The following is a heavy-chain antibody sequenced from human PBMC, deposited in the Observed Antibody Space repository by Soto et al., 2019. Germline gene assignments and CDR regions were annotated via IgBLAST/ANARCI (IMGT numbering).Heavy chain of an antibody. CDR2: IRGNGKSA. CDR1: GFTFSSYD. CDR3: AKDLPGPWHHDTRARH. Sequence: GGSLRLSCAASGFTFSSYDMSWVRQAPGKGLEWVSSIRGNGKSAYYADSVKGRFTISRDNSKNTLYLQMSRLRAEDTAVYYCAKDLPGPWHHDTRARHWGQGTLVTVSS. J-gene: IGHJ4*02. V-gene: IGHV3-23*01. D-gene: IGHD3-22*01.